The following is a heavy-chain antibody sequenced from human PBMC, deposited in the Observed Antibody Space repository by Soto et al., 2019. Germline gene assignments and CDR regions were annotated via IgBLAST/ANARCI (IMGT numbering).Heavy chain of an antibody. V-gene: IGHV4-39*01. Sequence: PSETLSLTCTVSGGSISSSSYYWGWIRQPPGTGLEWIGSIYYSGSTYYNPSLKSRVTISVDTSKNQFSLKLSSVTAADTAVYYCARHAGVTTITPEYYFDFWGQGTLVTVSS. D-gene: IGHD4-17*01. CDR2: IYYSGST. CDR3: ARHAGVTTITPEYYFDF. J-gene: IGHJ4*02. CDR1: GGSISSSSYY.